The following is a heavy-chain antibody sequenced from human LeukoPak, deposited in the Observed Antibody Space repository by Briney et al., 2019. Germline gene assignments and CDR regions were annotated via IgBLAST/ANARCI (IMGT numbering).Heavy chain of an antibody. V-gene: IGHV3-49*04. J-gene: IGHJ4*02. CDR2: IRSKAYGGTT. CDR1: GFTFGDYA. CDR3: TRDVAMYYYDSSGYIY. Sequence: SLRLSCTASGFTFGDYAMSWVRQAPGKGLEWVGFIRSKAYGGTTEYAASVKGRFTISRDDSKSIAYLQMNSLKTEDTAVYYCTRDVAMYYYDSSGYIYWGQGTLVTVSS. D-gene: IGHD3-22*01.